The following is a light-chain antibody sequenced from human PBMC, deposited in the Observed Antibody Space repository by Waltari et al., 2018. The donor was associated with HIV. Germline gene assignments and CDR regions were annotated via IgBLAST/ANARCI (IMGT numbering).Light chain of an antibody. CDR2: KDS. Sequence: SYELTQTPPVSVSPGPRARITCSGDALPKQYAYWYQQKPGQAPVLVIYKDSERPSGIPERFSGSSSGTTVTLTISGVQAEDEADYYCQSADSSGTYPWVFGGGTKLTVL. V-gene: IGLV3-25*03. CDR3: QSADSSGTYPWV. CDR1: ALPKQY. J-gene: IGLJ3*02.